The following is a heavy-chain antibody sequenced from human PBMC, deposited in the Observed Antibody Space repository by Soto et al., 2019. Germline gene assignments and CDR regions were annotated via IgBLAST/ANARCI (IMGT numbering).Heavy chain of an antibody. CDR1: GFTFSTFA. Sequence: GGSLRLSCAASGFTFSTFAMSWVRQAPGKGLEWVSAISASGGTTYYADSVKGRFTISRDNSMNTLYLQMNSLRAEDTAVYSCAKSARGNYYFDYWGQGTLVTVSS. J-gene: IGHJ4*02. CDR3: AKSARGNYYFDY. D-gene: IGHD1-7*01. V-gene: IGHV3-23*01. CDR2: ISASGGTT.